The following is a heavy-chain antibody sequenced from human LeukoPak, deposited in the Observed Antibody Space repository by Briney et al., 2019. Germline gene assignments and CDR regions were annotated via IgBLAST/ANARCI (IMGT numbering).Heavy chain of an antibody. D-gene: IGHD1-26*01. CDR2: IWHDGSDK. CDR3: ARGGGSYPKQNFDY. CDR1: GFTFSSYW. Sequence: GGSLRLSCAASGFTFSSYWMNWARQAPGKGLEWVAAIWHDGSDKYYADSVKGRFTISRDNSKNTLHLHMNSLRAEDTAVFYCARGGGSYPKQNFDYRGQGALVTVSS. V-gene: IGHV3-33*08. J-gene: IGHJ4*02.